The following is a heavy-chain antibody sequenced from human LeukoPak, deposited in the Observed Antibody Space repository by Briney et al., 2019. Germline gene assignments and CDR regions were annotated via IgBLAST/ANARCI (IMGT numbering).Heavy chain of an antibody. CDR2: IDPNSGGT. CDR3: ARDLRAATEIY. J-gene: IGHJ4*02. Sequence: ASVKVSCKASGYSITGYYMHWVRQAPGQGLEWMGWIDPNSGGTEYAQKLQGRVTMTRDTSISTAYMELSSLRSDDTAMYYCARDLRAATEIYWGQGTLVTVSS. V-gene: IGHV1-2*02. CDR1: GYSITGYY. D-gene: IGHD5-12*01.